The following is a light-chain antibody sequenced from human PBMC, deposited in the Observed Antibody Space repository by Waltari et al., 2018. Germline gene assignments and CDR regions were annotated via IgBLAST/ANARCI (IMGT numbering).Light chain of an antibody. V-gene: IGKV1-39*01. CDR1: QSIVTY. Sequence: DIQITQSPSSLSASVGDRVTITCRVSQSIVTYLNWYQQKPGKAPRLLIYGASSLQSGVPSRFSGSGSGTDFTLTISSLQPEDFATYYCQQSYNTVFTFGPGTKVDVK. J-gene: IGKJ3*01. CDR2: GAS. CDR3: QQSYNTVFT.